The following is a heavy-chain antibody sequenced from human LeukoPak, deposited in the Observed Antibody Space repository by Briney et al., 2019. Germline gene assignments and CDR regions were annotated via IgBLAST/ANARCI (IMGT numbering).Heavy chain of an antibody. Sequence: SETLSLTCAVSGYSISSGYYWGWIRPPPGEGLEGIGSNYHGGRNYYDPSLKSRVTISGDTSKNQCSLKLSAVNAADTAVYYWARRWGYCSSTSCYAFDYWGQGTLVTVSS. V-gene: IGHV4-38-2*01. CDR2: NYHGGRN. J-gene: IGHJ4*02. CDR3: ARRWGYCSSTSCYAFDY. CDR1: GYSISSGYY. D-gene: IGHD2-2*01.